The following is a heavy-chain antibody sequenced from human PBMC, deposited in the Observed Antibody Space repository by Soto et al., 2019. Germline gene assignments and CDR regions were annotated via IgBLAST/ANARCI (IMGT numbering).Heavy chain of an antibody. J-gene: IGHJ6*03. CDR2: INHSGST. D-gene: IGHD5-12*01. CDR1: GGSFSGYY. Sequence: PSETLSLTCAVYGGSFSGYYWSWIRQPPGKGLEWIGEINHSGSTNYNPSLKSRVTISVDTSKNQFSLKLSSVTAADTAVYYCARGGKGNSGYDYYYYYYDMDVWGKGTTVTVSS. V-gene: IGHV4-34*01. CDR3: ARGGKGNSGYDYYYYYYDMDV.